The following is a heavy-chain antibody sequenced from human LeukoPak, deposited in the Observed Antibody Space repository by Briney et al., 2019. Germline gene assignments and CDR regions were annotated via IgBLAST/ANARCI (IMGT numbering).Heavy chain of an antibody. J-gene: IGHJ6*02. V-gene: IGHV1-24*01. CDR1: GYTLTELS. CDR2: FDPEDGKT. CDR3: ATGYLVTAGLMDV. Sequence: ASVKVSCKVSGYTLTELSMFWVRQAPGKGLEWMGSFDPEDGKTVYAQKFQGRVTMTEDTSTDTAYMELSSLRAEDTAVYYCATGYLVTAGLMDVWGQGTTVTVSS. D-gene: IGHD6-13*01.